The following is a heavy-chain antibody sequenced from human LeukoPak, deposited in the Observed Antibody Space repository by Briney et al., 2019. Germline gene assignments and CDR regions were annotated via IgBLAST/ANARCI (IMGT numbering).Heavy chain of an antibody. CDR3: ARVGSSSWYSFDY. Sequence: PGGSLRLSCAASGFTVSHNYMTWVRQAPGKGLEWVSLIYSGDSTSYADSVKGRSTISRDNSKNTLYLQMSSLGAEDTAVYYCARVGSSSWYSFDYWGQGTLVTVSS. CDR1: GFTVSHNY. V-gene: IGHV3-53*01. CDR2: IYSGDST. D-gene: IGHD6-13*01. J-gene: IGHJ4*02.